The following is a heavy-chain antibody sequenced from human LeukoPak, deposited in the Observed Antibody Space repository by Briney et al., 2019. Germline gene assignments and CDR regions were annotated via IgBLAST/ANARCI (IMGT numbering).Heavy chain of an antibody. Sequence: GGSLRLSCAASGFTFSSYSMNWVRQAPGKGLEWISYIGISSGNTKYADSVKGRFTISGDKAKNSVYLQMNSLRVEDTAVYYCARDTRYAFDNWGQGTLVTVSS. CDR2: IGISSGNT. J-gene: IGHJ4*02. CDR1: GFTFSSYS. V-gene: IGHV3-48*01. CDR3: ARDTRYAFDN. D-gene: IGHD2-2*01.